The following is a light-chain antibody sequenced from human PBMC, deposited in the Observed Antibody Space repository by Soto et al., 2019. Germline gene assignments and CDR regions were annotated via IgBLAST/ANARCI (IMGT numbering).Light chain of an antibody. CDR3: QSYDSSLSGYV. Sequence: QSVLTQPPSVSGAPGQRVTISCTGSSANIGAAYNVDWYQQLPGTAPKLLIYGNNNRPSGVSARFSGSKSGTSASLAIAGLQAEDEGDYYCQSYDSSLSGYVFGTGTKLTVL. CDR2: GNN. J-gene: IGLJ1*01. V-gene: IGLV1-40*01. CDR1: SANIGAAYN.